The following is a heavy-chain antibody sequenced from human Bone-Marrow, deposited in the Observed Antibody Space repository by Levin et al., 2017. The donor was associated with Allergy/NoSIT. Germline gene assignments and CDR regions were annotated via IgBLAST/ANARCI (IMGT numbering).Heavy chain of an antibody. J-gene: IGHJ6*03. V-gene: IGHV4-30-4*01. Sequence: SQTLSLTCTVSGGSIRSGDYYWSWIRQPPGKGLEWIGYIYYSGSTYYNPSLKSRVTISVDTSKNQFSLKLSSVTAADTAVYYCARGCSSGPYYYYYMDVWGKGTTVTVSS. CDR1: GGSIRSGDYY. CDR2: IYYSGST. CDR3: ARGCSSGPYYYYYMDV. D-gene: IGHD2-2*01.